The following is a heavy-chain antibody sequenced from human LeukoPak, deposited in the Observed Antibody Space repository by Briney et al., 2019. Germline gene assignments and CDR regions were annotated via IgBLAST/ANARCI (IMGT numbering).Heavy chain of an antibody. D-gene: IGHD3-22*01. V-gene: IGHV3-21*01. CDR2: ISSSSSYI. J-gene: IGHJ3*02. Sequence: PGGSLRLSCAASGFTFSSYSMNWVRQAPGKGLEWVSSISSSSSYIHYADSVKGRFTISRDNAKNSLYLQMNSLRAEDTAVYYCARAYYYDSSGYEDAFDIWGQGTMVTVSS. CDR3: ARAYYYDSSGYEDAFDI. CDR1: GFTFSSYS.